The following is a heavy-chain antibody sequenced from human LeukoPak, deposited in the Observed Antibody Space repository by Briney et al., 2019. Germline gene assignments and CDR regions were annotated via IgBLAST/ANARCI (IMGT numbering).Heavy chain of an antibody. Sequence: GGSLRLSCAASGFSFSDYGMHWVRQASGKGLECVAVISYVGSNKYYADSVKGRFTISRDNSKNTLYLQMNSLRAEDTAVYYCARGNSYAIDYWGQGTLVTVSS. J-gene: IGHJ4*02. CDR3: ARGNSYAIDY. CDR2: ISYVGSNK. V-gene: IGHV3-30*03. D-gene: IGHD5-18*01. CDR1: GFSFSDYG.